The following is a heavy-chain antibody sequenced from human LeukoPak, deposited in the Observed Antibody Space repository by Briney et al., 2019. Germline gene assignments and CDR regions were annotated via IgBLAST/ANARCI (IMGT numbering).Heavy chain of an antibody. D-gene: IGHD2-2*01. CDR2: IKQDGSEK. CDR3: ARAYCSSTSCYRYMDV. CDR1: GFTFSSYW. J-gene: IGHJ6*03. Sequence: GGSLRLSCAASGFTFSSYWMSWVRQAPGKGLEWVANIKQDGSEKYYVDSVKGRFTISRDNAKNSLYLQMNSLRAEDTAVYYCARAYCSSTSCYRYMDVWGKGTTVTVSS. V-gene: IGHV3-7*01.